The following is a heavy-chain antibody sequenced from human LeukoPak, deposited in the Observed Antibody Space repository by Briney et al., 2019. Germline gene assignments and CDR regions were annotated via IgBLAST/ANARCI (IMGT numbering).Heavy chain of an antibody. CDR2: IYYSGST. CDR1: GGSVSSGSYY. D-gene: IGHD6-13*01. CDR3: ARDPLHSSSWYYYYYGMDV. J-gene: IGHJ6*02. Sequence: SETLSLTCTVSGGSVSSGSYYWSWIRQPPGKGLEWIGYIYYSGSTNYNPSLKSRVTISVDTSKNQFSLKLSSVTAADTAVYNCARDPLHSSSWYYYYYGMDVWGQGTTVTVSS. V-gene: IGHV4-61*01.